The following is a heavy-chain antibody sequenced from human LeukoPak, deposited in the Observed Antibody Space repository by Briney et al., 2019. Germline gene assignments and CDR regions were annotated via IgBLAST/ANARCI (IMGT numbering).Heavy chain of an antibody. CDR2: ISYDGSSK. CDR1: GFTFSIYV. V-gene: IGHV3-30*03. J-gene: IGHJ3*02. D-gene: IGHD4-17*01. CDR3: ARDPNGDYIGTFDM. Sequence: GRSLRLSCAASGFTFSIYVMHWVRQAPGKGLEWVAVISYDGSSKYYADSVKGRFTLSRDNFENTLYLQMNSLRVEDTAMYFCARDPNGDYIGTFDMWGRGTMVSVSS.